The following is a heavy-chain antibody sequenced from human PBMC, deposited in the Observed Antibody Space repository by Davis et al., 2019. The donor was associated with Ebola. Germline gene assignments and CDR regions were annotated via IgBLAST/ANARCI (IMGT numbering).Heavy chain of an antibody. V-gene: IGHV4-31*03. Sequence: MPSETLSLTCSVSGGSISSGDYYWTWIRQYPGKGLEWIGYIYYSGTIWYNPSLRGRVTISRDTSNNQFSLKLTSVTAADTAVYYCARGKAPRARVAFDPWGQGALVTVSS. CDR3: ARGKAPRARVAFDP. CDR1: GGSISSGDYY. J-gene: IGHJ5*02. CDR2: IYYSGTI.